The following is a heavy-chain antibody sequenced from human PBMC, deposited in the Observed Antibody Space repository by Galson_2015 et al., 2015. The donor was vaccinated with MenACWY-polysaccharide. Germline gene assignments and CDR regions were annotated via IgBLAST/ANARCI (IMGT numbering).Heavy chain of an antibody. CDR3: AKDIVLMVYASKDYYYGMDV. CDR1: GFTFSSYG. Sequence: SLRLSCEASGFTFSSYGMHWVRQAPGKGLEWVAVISYDGSNKYYADSVKGRFTITRDNSKNTLYLQMNSLRAEDTAVYYCAKDIVLMVYASKDYYYGMDVWGQGTTVTVSS. D-gene: IGHD2-8*01. CDR2: ISYDGSNK. J-gene: IGHJ6*02. V-gene: IGHV3-30*18.